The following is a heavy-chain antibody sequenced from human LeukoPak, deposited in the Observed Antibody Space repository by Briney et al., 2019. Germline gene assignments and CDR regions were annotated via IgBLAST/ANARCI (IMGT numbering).Heavy chain of an antibody. V-gene: IGHV1-69*04. CDR2: IIPILGIA. CDR1: GGTFSSYA. Sequence: GASVKVSCKASGGTFSSYAISWVRQAPGQGLEWMGRIIPILGIANYAQKFQGRVTITADKSTSTAYMELSNLRSEDTAVYYCARTPEGYCSSTSCQPTDYYYYYGMDVWGQGTTVTVSS. J-gene: IGHJ6*02. CDR3: ARTPEGYCSSTSCQPTDYYYYYGMDV. D-gene: IGHD2-2*01.